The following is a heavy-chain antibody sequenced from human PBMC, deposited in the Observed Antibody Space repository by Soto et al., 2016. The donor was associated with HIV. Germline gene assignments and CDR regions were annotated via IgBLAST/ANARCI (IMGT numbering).Heavy chain of an antibody. CDR3: ARVSGDRDVLTGRYSEYFMDV. D-gene: IGHD3-9*01. CDR2: IYYSGST. CDR1: GASINDYY. V-gene: IGHV4-59*12. Sequence: QVKLEESGPGLVKPSETLSLTCNVSGASINDYYWSWIRQPPGKGLEWIGHIYYSGSTNYNLSLKSRVTIEVDTSKSQISLKVRSVTAADTAIYYCARVSGDRDVLTGRYSEYFMDVWGRGTVVTVSS. J-gene: IGHJ6*03.